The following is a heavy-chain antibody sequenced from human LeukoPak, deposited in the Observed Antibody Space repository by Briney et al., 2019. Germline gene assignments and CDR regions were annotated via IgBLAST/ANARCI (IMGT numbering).Heavy chain of an antibody. Sequence: ASVKVPCKASGYTFTSYGITWVRQAPGQGLEWMGWISAYNGNTEYALKLQGRVTMTTDTSTNTAYMELRSLRSDDTAVYYCATSYHYDSSGYPNYFDYWGQGTLVTVSS. CDR1: GYTFTSYG. D-gene: IGHD3-22*01. V-gene: IGHV1-18*01. CDR3: ATSYHYDSSGYPNYFDY. J-gene: IGHJ4*02. CDR2: ISAYNGNT.